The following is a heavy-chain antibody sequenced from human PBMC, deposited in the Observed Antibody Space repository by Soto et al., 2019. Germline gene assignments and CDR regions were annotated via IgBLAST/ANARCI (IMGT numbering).Heavy chain of an antibody. Sequence: QVQLVQSGTEVKKPGASVKVSCKASGGTFSRSGFHWVRQAPGHGRAWLGMIVHSVDTTNYAQKLQARVTMSAAQFTATIYMELRRLRAEDTAVYYCARCPQPPDTAAPYAGDVCGQWTRVIVS. CDR2: IVHSVDTT. CDR1: GGTFSRSG. V-gene: IGHV1-69*18. J-gene: IGHJ6*02. D-gene: IGHD5-18*01. CDR3: ARCPQPPDTAAPYAGDV.